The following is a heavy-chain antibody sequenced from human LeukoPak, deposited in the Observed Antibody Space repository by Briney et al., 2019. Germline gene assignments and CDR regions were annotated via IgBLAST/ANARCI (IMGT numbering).Heavy chain of an antibody. J-gene: IGHJ6*04. D-gene: IGHD6-13*01. CDR3: ARDRWYAMDV. CDR2: INGDGSKT. V-gene: IGHV3-74*01. Sequence: GGSLRLSCTASGFTVTNYWVHWVRQVPGKGLVWVSHINGDGSKTTYADSVKGRFTISRDDAKNTAYLQMNSLRAEDTAVYYCARDRWYAMDVWGKGTTVTVPS. CDR1: GFTVTNYW.